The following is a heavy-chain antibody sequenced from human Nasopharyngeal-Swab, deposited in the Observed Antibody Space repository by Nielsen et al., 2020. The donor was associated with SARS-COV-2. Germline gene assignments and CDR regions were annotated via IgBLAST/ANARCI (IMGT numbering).Heavy chain of an antibody. CDR2: ISSSSSYI. CDR3: AREGWYCSGGSCFLHYFDY. J-gene: IGHJ4*02. CDR1: GFTFSSYS. D-gene: IGHD2-15*01. Sequence: GGSLRLSCAASGFTFSSYSMNWVRQAPGKGLEWVSSISSSSSYIYYADSVKGRLTISRDNAKNSLYLQMNSLRAEDTAVYYCAREGWYCSGGSCFLHYFDYWGQGTLVTVSS. V-gene: IGHV3-21*01.